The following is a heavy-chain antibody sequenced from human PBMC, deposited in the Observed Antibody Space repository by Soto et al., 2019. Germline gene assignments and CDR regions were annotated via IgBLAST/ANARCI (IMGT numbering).Heavy chain of an antibody. J-gene: IGHJ5*02. CDR1: GGSISSSSYY. Sequence: SETLSLTCTVSGGSISSSSYYWGWIRQPPGKGLEWIGSIYYSGSTYYNPSLKSRVTISVDTSKNQFSLKLSSVTAADTAVYYCARHSSYYYGSGSPNWFDPWGQGTLVTVSS. V-gene: IGHV4-39*01. CDR2: IYYSGST. D-gene: IGHD3-10*01. CDR3: ARHSSYYYGSGSPNWFDP.